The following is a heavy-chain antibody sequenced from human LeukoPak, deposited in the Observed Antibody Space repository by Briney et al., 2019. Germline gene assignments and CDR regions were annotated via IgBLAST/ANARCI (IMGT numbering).Heavy chain of an antibody. CDR1: GGSISSYY. CDR2: IYTSGST. J-gene: IGHJ5*02. Sequence: SETLSLTCTVSGGSISSYYWSWIRQPAGKGLEWIGRIYTSGSTNYNPSLKSRVTMSVDTSKNQFSLKLSSVTAADTAVYYCARDSGGYSYGYRSWFDPWGQGTPVTVSS. D-gene: IGHD5-18*01. V-gene: IGHV4-4*07. CDR3: ARDSGGYSYGYRSWFDP.